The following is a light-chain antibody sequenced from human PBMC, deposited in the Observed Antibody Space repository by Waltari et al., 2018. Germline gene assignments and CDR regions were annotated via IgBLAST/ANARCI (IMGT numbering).Light chain of an antibody. CDR1: SRDVGSYNL. J-gene: IGLJ2*01. V-gene: IGLV2-23*02. CDR2: EVS. CDR3: CSYAGSSTLV. Sequence: QSALTQPASVSGSPGQSITISCTGTSRDVGSYNLVSWYQQHPGKAPKLMIYEVSKRPSGVSNRFSCSKSCNTASLTISGLQAEDEADYYCCSYAGSSTLVFGGGTKLTVL.